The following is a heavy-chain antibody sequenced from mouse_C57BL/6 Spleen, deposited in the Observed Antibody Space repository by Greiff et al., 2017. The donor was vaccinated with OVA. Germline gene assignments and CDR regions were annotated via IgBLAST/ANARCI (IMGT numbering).Heavy chain of an antibody. V-gene: IGHV1-50*01. CDR3: ALYGNYEYFDV. J-gene: IGHJ1*03. CDR1: GYTFTSYW. Sequence: QVQLQQPGAELVKPGASVKLSCKASGYTFTSYWMQWVKQRPGQGLEWIGEIDPSDSYTNYNQKFKGKATLTVDTSSSPAYMQLSSLTSEDSAVYYCALYGNYEYFDVWGTGTTVTVSS. CDR2: IDPSDSYT. D-gene: IGHD2-1*01.